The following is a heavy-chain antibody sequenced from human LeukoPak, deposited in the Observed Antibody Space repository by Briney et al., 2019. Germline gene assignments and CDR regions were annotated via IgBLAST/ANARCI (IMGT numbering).Heavy chain of an antibody. CDR2: ITPYNGKT. D-gene: IGHD5-18*01. J-gene: IGHJ4*02. V-gene: IGHV1-18*01. Sequence: ASVKVSCKASGYTFTNFGISWVRQAPGQGLAWMGWITPYNGKTYYPQKFQGRVTLTTDTSTSTAYMELRSLRSDDTAVYYCARVRDTYADYWGQGTLVTVSS. CDR1: GYTFTNFG. CDR3: ARVRDTYADY.